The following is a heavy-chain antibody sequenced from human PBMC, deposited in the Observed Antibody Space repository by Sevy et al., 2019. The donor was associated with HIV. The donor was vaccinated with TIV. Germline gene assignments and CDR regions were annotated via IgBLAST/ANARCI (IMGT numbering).Heavy chain of an antibody. CDR2: ISYDGSNK. V-gene: IGHV3-30-3*01. CDR1: GFTFSSYA. D-gene: IGHD4-17*01. J-gene: IGHJ4*02. Sequence: GGSLRLSCAASGFTFSSYAMHWVRQAPGKGLEWVAVISYDGSNKYYADSVKGRFTISRDNSKNTLYLQMNSLRAEDTAVYYCASVSPESVTPRNGFDYWGQGTLVTVSS. CDR3: ASVSPESVTPRNGFDY.